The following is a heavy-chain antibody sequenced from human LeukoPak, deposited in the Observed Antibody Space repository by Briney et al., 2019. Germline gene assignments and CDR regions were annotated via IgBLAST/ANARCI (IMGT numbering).Heavy chain of an antibody. CDR2: ISPLSGGT. V-gene: IGHV1-2*02. Sequence: GDSVKVSCKASGYTFSDYYMHWVRQAPGQGLEWMGWISPLSGGTNYAEKFQGRVTMTRDTSISTAYMELSRLISGDTAVYYCARVVGLQDIVVVPAAVLFDYWGQGTLVTVS. J-gene: IGHJ4*02. CDR1: GYTFSDYY. CDR3: ARVVGLQDIVVVPAAVLFDY. D-gene: IGHD2-2*01.